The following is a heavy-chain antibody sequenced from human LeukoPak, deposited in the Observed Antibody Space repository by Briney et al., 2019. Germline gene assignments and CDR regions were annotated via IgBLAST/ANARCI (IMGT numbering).Heavy chain of an antibody. CDR2: MNPNSGNT. D-gene: IGHD3-10*01. V-gene: IGHV1-18*01. CDR1: GYTFTSYD. Sequence: GASVKVSCKASGYTFTSYDINWVRQATGQGLEWMGWMNPNSGNTNYAQKLQGRVTMTTDTSTSTAYMELRSLRSDDTAVYYCARDRYAVRGVFDYWGQGTLVTVSS. J-gene: IGHJ4*02. CDR3: ARDRYAVRGVFDY.